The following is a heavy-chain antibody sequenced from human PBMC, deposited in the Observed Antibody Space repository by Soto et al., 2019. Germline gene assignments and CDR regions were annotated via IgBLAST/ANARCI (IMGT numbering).Heavy chain of an antibody. Sequence: PGGSLRLSCAASGFTFSSYAMSWVRQAPGKGLEWVSAISGSGGSTYYADSVKGRFTISRDNSKNTLYLQMNSLRSDDTAVYYCARLLYYYDSSGYSNWFDPWGQGTLVTVSS. CDR3: ARLLYYYDSSGYSNWFDP. D-gene: IGHD3-22*01. J-gene: IGHJ5*02. CDR1: GFTFSSYA. V-gene: IGHV3-23*01. CDR2: ISGSGGST.